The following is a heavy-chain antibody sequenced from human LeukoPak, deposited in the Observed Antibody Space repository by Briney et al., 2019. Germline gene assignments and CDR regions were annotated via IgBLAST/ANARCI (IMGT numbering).Heavy chain of an antibody. CDR1: GFTFSDYY. CDR3: AGPLAVAALFDP. J-gene: IGHJ5*02. V-gene: IGHV3-11*01. Sequence: GGSLRLSCAASGFTFSDYYMSWIRQAPGKGLEWVSYISSSGSTIYYADSVKGRFTISRDNAKNSLYLQMNSLRAEDTAVYYCAGPLAVAALFDPWGQGTLVTVSS. D-gene: IGHD6-19*01. CDR2: ISSSGSTI.